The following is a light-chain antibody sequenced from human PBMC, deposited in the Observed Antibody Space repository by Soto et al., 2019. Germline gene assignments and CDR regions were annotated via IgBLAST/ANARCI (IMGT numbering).Light chain of an antibody. V-gene: IGKV1-39*01. CDR3: QHSYTTPIT. J-gene: IGKJ5*01. Sequence: DIQMTQSPSSLSASVGDRVTITCRASQNIANSLNWYPQKPGKAPNLLIYAASSLQSGVPSRFSGSGSGTDFTRTISSLQPEDFATYDGQHSYTTPITFGQGARLEIK. CDR1: QNIANS. CDR2: AAS.